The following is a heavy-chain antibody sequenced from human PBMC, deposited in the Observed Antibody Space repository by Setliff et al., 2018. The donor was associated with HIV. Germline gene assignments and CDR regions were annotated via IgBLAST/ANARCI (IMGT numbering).Heavy chain of an antibody. CDR1: GFSISSGDYY. V-gene: IGHV4-30-4*08. J-gene: IGHJ4*02. CDR3: ARAKEGYGGWYYFDY. Sequence: SETLSLTCDVSGFSISSGDYYWSWIRQPPGKGLEWIGYIYYSGSTYYNPSLKSRVTISVDTSKNQFSLKLSSVTAADTAVYYCARAKEGYGGWYYFDYWAQGTLVTVSS. D-gene: IGHD6-19*01. CDR2: IYYSGST.